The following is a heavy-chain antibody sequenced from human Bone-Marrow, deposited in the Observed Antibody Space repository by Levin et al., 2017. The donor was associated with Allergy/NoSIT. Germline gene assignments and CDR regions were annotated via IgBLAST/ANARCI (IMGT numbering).Heavy chain of an antibody. J-gene: IGHJ5*02. CDR1: GFTFSSYG. CDR3: ARDFIVATIGIGWFDP. V-gene: IGHV3-33*01. Sequence: GESLKISCAASGFTFSSYGMHWVRQAPGKGLEWVAVIWYDGSNKYYADSVKGRFTISRDNSKNTLYLQMNSLRAEDTAVYYCARDFIVATIGIGWFDPWGQGTLVTVSS. CDR2: IWYDGSNK. D-gene: IGHD5-12*01.